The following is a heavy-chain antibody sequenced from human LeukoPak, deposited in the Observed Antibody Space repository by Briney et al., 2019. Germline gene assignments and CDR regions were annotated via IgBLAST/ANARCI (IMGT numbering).Heavy chain of an antibody. CDR1: GYSFTSYW. Sequence: GESLKISFKGSGYSFTSYWIGWVRQMPGKGLEWMGIIYPGDSDTRYSPPFQGQVTISADKSISTAYLQWSSLKASDTAMYYCARAGCSGGSCYHPLNYWGQGTLVTVSS. J-gene: IGHJ4*02. CDR2: IYPGDSDT. CDR3: ARAGCSGGSCYHPLNY. V-gene: IGHV5-51*01. D-gene: IGHD2-15*01.